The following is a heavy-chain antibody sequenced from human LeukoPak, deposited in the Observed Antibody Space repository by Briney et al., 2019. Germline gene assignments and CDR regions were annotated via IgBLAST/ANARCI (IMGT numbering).Heavy chain of an antibody. CDR3: ARDLPASGGSGDYYFDY. J-gene: IGHJ4*02. V-gene: IGHV1-69*05. CDR1: GGTFSSYA. Sequence: ASVKVSCKASGGTFSSYAISWVRQAPGQGLEWMGGIIPIFGTANYAQKFQGRVTITTDESTSTAYMELSSLRSEDTAVYYCARDLPASGGSGDYYFDYWGQGTLVTVSS. CDR2: IIPIFGTA. D-gene: IGHD3-10*01.